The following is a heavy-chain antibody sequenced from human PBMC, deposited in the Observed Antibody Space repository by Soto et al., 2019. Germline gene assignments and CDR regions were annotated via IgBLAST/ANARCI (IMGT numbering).Heavy chain of an antibody. J-gene: IGHJ4*02. CDR3: ASEPNYFDY. Sequence: QVQLVQSGAEVKKPGASVKVSCKASGYTFTSYGISWVRQAPGQGLEWMGWISAYNGNTKYAQKLQVRVNMTTDTATRTANMELWRLRSADTAVYYCASEPNYFDYWGQGTLITVSS. CDR1: GYTFTSYG. V-gene: IGHV1-18*01. CDR2: ISAYNGNT.